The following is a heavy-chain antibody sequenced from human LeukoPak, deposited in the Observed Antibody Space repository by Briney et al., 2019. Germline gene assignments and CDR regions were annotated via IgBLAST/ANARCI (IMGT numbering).Heavy chain of an antibody. CDR3: AAELWFGELLSGGYFDY. Sequence: SETLSLTCTVSGGSISSGTYYWSWIRQPAGKGLEWIGRIYTGGSTNYNPSLETRVTISVDTSKNQFSLKLSSVTAADTAVYYCAAELWFGELLSGGYFDYWGQGTLVTVSS. J-gene: IGHJ4*02. CDR1: GGSISSGTYY. V-gene: IGHV4-61*02. CDR2: IYTGGST. D-gene: IGHD3-10*01.